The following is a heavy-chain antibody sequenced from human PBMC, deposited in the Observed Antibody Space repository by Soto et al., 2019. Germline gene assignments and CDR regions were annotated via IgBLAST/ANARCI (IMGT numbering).Heavy chain of an antibody. CDR3: AKEGGIAAAGQADYYYYYGMDV. V-gene: IGHV3-23*01. Sequence: GSLRLSCAASGFTFSSYAMSWVRQAPGKGLECVSAISGSGGSTYYADSVKGRFTISRDNSKNTLYLQMNSLRAEDTAVYYCAKEGGIAAAGQADYYYYYGMDVWGQGTTVTVSS. J-gene: IGHJ6*02. CDR2: ISGSGGST. CDR1: GFTFSSYA. D-gene: IGHD6-13*01.